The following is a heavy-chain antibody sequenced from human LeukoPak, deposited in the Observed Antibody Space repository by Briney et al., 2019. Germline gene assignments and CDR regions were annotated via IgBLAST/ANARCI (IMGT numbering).Heavy chain of an antibody. CDR3: ARDLSHWNDVYFDY. D-gene: IGHD1-1*01. Sequence: GRSLRLSCAASGFTFSSYGMHWVRQAPGKGLEWVAVIWYDGSNKYYADSVKGRFTISRDNSKNTLYLQMNSLRAEDTAVYYCARDLSHWNDVYFDYWGQGTLVTVSS. CDR1: GFTFSSYG. J-gene: IGHJ4*02. V-gene: IGHV3-33*01. CDR2: IWYDGSNK.